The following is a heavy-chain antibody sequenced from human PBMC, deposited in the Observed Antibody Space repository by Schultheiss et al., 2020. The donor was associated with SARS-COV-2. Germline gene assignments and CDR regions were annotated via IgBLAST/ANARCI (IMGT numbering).Heavy chain of an antibody. V-gene: IGHV1-18*01. D-gene: IGHD3-16*01. J-gene: IGHJ3*02. CDR1: GYTFTSYG. Sequence: ASVKVSCKASGYTFTSYGISWVRQAPGQGLEWMGWISAYNGNTNYAQKVQGRVTMTTDTSTSTAYMELRSLRSDDTAVYYCARRRTSVWGADGAFDIWGQGTMVTVAS. CDR2: ISAYNGNT. CDR3: ARRRTSVWGADGAFDI.